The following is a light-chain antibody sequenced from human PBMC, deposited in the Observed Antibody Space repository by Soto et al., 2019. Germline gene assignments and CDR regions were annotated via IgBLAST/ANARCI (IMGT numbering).Light chain of an antibody. Sequence: QSVLTQPPSASGSPGQSVTISCTGTSSDIGGYYYVSWYQQHPGKAPKLMIYEVSKRPSGVPGRFSGSKSGNTASLTISGLQTEDEADYYCSSDAGSNIYVFGTGTQLTVL. J-gene: IGLJ7*01. CDR1: SSDIGGYYY. CDR2: EVS. CDR3: SSDAGSNIYV. V-gene: IGLV2-8*01.